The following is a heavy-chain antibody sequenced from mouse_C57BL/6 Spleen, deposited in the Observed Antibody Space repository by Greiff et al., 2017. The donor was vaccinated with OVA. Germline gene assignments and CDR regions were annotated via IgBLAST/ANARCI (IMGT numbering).Heavy chain of an antibody. D-gene: IGHD2-2*01. V-gene: IGHV1-42*01. J-gene: IGHJ1*03. CDR3: ARSGVVTTGWYFDV. Sequence: VQLQQSGPELVKPGASVKISCKASGYSFTGYYMNWVKQSPEKSLEWIGEINPSTGGTTYNQKFKAKATLTVDKSSSTAYMQLKSLTSEDSAVYDCARSGVVTTGWYFDVWGTGTTVTVSS. CDR2: INPSTGGT. CDR1: GYSFTGYY.